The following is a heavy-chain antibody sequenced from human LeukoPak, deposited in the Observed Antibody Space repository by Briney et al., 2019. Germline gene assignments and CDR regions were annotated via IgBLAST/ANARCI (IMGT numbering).Heavy chain of an antibody. Sequence: GSLRLSCAASGFTFSNYWMHWIRQPPGKGLEWIGSLSYDGSTYYNPSLKSRVTMSADTSKNQLSLKLNSGTDADTAVYYCSRHEAGTTLNYWGQGTLVTVSP. CDR1: GFTFSNYW. D-gene: IGHD1-1*01. J-gene: IGHJ4*02. CDR3: SRHEAGTTLNY. CDR2: LSYDGST. V-gene: IGHV4-39*01.